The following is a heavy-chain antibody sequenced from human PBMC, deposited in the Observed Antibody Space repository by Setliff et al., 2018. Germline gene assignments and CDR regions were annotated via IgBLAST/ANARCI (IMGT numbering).Heavy chain of an antibody. CDR2: VYRRGTT. Sequence: PSETLSLTCTVSNGSLNRNGYYWAWVRQPPGKGLEWIASVYRRGTTYSNASLASRLTISVDTAKNQFSLKLTSVTAADTAVYYCARTGTYRYFDYWGQGTRVTVSS. V-gene: IGHV4-39*01. CDR3: ARTGTYRYFDY. J-gene: IGHJ4*02. CDR1: NGSLNRNGYY. D-gene: IGHD1-1*01.